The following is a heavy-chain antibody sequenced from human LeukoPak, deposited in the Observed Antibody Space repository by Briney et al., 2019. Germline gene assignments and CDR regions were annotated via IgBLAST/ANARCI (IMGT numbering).Heavy chain of an antibody. CDR1: GFTFSSYA. V-gene: IGHV3-30-3*01. CDR2: ISYDGSNK. CDR3: ARTNPYFDTSGPLDS. D-gene: IGHD3-22*01. Sequence: GGSLGLSCAASGFTFSSYAMHWVRQAPGKGLEWVAVISYDGSNKCYADSVKGRFTISRDNSKNSLYLQMNSLRAEDTAVYYCARTNPYFDTSGPLDSWGQGTLVTVSS. J-gene: IGHJ4*02.